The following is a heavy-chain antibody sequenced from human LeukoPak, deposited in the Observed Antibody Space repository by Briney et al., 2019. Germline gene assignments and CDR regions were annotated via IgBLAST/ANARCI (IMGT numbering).Heavy chain of an antibody. CDR3: ASRWSITVAGTGDDFDY. Sequence: GASVKVSCKASGYTFTSYGISWVRQAPGQGLEWMGWISAYNGNTNYAQKLQGRVTMTTDTSTSTAYMELSRLRSDDTAVYYCASRWSITVAGTGDDFDYWGQGTLVTVSS. V-gene: IGHV1-18*01. CDR2: ISAYNGNT. CDR1: GYTFTSYG. J-gene: IGHJ4*02. D-gene: IGHD6-19*01.